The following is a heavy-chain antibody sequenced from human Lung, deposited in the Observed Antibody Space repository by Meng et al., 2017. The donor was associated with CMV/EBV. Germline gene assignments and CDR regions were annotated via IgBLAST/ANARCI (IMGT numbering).Heavy chain of an antibody. Sequence: GGPLRLXCAASGFSFRSYERHWVRQAPGKGLEWVAYISSGDSPTYYTDSVKGRFAISRDNAKDSLFLQMNSLRVDDTAIYFCARMYSGARPFESWGQGTVVTVSS. CDR1: GFSFRSYE. J-gene: IGHJ4*02. V-gene: IGHV3-48*03. CDR3: ARMYSGARPFES. CDR2: ISSGDSPT. D-gene: IGHD2-21*01.